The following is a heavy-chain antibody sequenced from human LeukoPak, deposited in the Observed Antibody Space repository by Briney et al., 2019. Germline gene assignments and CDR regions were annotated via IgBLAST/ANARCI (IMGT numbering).Heavy chain of an antibody. D-gene: IGHD6-13*01. V-gene: IGHV3-48*01. Sequence: GGSLRLSCTVSGFTFSSYSMNWVRQAPGKGLEWVSYISSGSVTIYYADSVKGRFTISRDNAKNSLYLQMNSLRAEDTAVYYCARDLMGAVQVAAAGRLDYWGQGTLVTVSS. J-gene: IGHJ4*02. CDR1: GFTFSSYS. CDR2: ISSGSVTI. CDR3: ARDLMGAVQVAAAGRLDY.